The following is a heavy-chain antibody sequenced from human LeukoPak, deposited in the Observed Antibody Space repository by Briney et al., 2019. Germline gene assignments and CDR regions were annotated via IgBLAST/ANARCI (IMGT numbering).Heavy chain of an antibody. Sequence: GGSLKIFCRGSGYSFTSYWIGWVRQVPGEGLEWMGNIHPRHSHTRYTPSFQDQVTISHDKSINTAYQQWSSLKASHTAMYYCAGIGFGGGSGSLDYWGQGTLVTVSS. CDR3: AGIGFGGGSGSLDY. CDR1: GYSFTSYW. CDR2: IHPRHSHT. J-gene: IGHJ4*02. D-gene: IGHD3-10*01. V-gene: IGHV5-51*01.